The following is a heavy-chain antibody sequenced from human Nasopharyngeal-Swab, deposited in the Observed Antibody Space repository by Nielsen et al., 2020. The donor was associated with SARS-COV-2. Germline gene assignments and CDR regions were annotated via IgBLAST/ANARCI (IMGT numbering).Heavy chain of an antibody. CDR1: GYTFTSYY. V-gene: IGHV1-46*01. CDR3: ARGPTYYYGSGSSGPFDP. D-gene: IGHD3-10*01. CDR2: INPSGGST. J-gene: IGHJ5*02. Sequence: ASVKVSCKASGYTFTSYYMHWVRQAPGQGLEWMGIINPSGGSTSYAQKFQGRVTMTRGTSTSTVYMELSSLRSEDTAVYYCARGPTYYYGSGSSGPFDPWGQGTLVTVSS.